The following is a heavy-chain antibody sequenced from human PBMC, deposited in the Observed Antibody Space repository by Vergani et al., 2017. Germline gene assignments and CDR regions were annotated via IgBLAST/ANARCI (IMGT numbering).Heavy chain of an antibody. D-gene: IGHD2-8*01. CDR3: VKYAGICENFFDS. CDR2: LPGGGGST. Sequence: EVQLLESGGSLKQPGGSVRLSCAASGFTLSTYAMHWVRQAPGKGLEWVSALPGGGGSTYYADSFKGRFIISRDNSRDTLYLQMNSLRPEDTATYYCVKYAGICENFFDSWGKGTLVTVSS. J-gene: IGHJ4*02. CDR1: GFTLSTYA. V-gene: IGHV3-23*01.